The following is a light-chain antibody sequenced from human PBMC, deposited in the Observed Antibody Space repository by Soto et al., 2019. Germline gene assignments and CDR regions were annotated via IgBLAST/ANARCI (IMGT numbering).Light chain of an antibody. CDR1: QSITTY. J-gene: IGKJ1*01. Sequence: QVTQSRSSLSASVGRRLTITCRASQSITTYLNWYRQKPGKAPKLLIYKASSLESGVPSRFSGSGSGTEFTLTISSLQTDDFATYYCQHYNSYSEAFGQGTKVDIK. CDR3: QHYNSYSEA. CDR2: KAS. V-gene: IGKV1-5*03.